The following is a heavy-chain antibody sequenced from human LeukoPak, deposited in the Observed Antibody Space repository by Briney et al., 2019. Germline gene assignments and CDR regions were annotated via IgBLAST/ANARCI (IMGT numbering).Heavy chain of an antibody. J-gene: IGHJ4*02. CDR2: VWYDGSNK. Sequence: PGGSLRLSCAASGLTFSSYWMHWVRQAPGKGLEWVAVVWYDGSNKHYADSVKGRFTISRDNSNNTLYLQMNSLRAEDTAVYYCARDPKYSNSWFFDYWGQGTLVTVSS. CDR1: GLTFSSYW. V-gene: IGHV3-33*08. CDR3: ARDPKYSNSWFFDY. D-gene: IGHD6-13*01.